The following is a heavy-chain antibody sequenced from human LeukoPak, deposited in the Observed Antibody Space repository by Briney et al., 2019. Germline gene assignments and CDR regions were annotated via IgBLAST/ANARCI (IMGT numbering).Heavy chain of an antibody. Sequence: GGSLRLSCAASGFTFSTFAMIWVRQPPGKGLEWVSSIFPSGGEIHYADSVKGRFTISRDNSKNTLYLQMNSLRAEDTAVYYCARGPRIVGARTYFDYWGQGTLVTVSS. CDR2: IFPSGGEI. D-gene: IGHD1-26*01. CDR3: ARGPRIVGARTYFDY. CDR1: GFTFSTFA. J-gene: IGHJ4*02. V-gene: IGHV3-23*01.